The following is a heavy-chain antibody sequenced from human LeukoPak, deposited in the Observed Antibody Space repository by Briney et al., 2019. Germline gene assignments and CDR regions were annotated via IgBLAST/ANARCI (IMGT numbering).Heavy chain of an antibody. Sequence: PSETLSLTCTASGGSISSSGYYWGWIRQPPGKGLEWIASINYSGTTYYNPSLKSRVTISVDRSKNQFSLKLSSVTAADTAVYYCARESLSSSWYLRPYYYGMDVWGQGTTVTVSS. D-gene: IGHD6-13*01. CDR3: ARESLSSSWYLRPYYYGMDV. CDR1: GGSISSSGYY. J-gene: IGHJ6*02. V-gene: IGHV4-39*07. CDR2: INYSGTT.